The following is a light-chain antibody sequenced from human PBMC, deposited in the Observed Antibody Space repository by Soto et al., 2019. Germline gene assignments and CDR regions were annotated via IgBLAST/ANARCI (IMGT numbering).Light chain of an antibody. CDR2: SAS. Sequence: EIELTQSPATLSLSPGERATLSCRASQSVSSSYLAWYQQKPGQAPRLLIYSASSRATGIPGRFSGSGSGTDFTLTINRLEPEDFAVYYCQQYGSSPFTFGGGTKVDIK. V-gene: IGKV3-20*01. CDR3: QQYGSSPFT. J-gene: IGKJ4*01. CDR1: QSVSSSY.